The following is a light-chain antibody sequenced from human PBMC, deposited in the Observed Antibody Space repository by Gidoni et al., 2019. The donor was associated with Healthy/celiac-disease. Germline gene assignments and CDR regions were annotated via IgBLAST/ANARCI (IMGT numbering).Light chain of an antibody. V-gene: IGLV1-40*01. Sequence: QSVLTPPPSVSGAPGQRVTSYSTGSSHNIGAGYDVHWYQQLPGTAPKLLIYGNSNGPSGVPDRFSGSKSGTSASLAITGLQAEDEADYYCQSYDSSLSAPYVFGTGTKVTVL. J-gene: IGLJ1*01. CDR3: QSYDSSLSAPYV. CDR1: SHNIGAGYD. CDR2: GNS.